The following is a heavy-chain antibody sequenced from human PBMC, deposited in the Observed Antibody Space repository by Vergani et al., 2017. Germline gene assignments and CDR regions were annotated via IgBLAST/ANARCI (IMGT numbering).Heavy chain of an antibody. CDR1: GGSISSYY. CDR3: ASAAEGYDSSGYYPYXFDY. CDR2: IYYSGST. V-gene: IGHV4-59*01. D-gene: IGHD3-22*01. J-gene: IGHJ4*02. Sequence: QVQLQESGPGLVKPSETLSLTCTVSGGSISSYYWSWIRQPPGKGLEWIGYIYYSGSTNYNPSLKSRVTISVDTSKNQFSLKLSSVTAADTAVYYCASAAEGYDSSGYYPYXFDYWGQGTLVTVSS.